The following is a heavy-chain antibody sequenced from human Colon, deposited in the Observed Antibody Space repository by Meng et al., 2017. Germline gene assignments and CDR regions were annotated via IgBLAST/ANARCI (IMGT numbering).Heavy chain of an antibody. CDR3: ARGLFDY. CDR1: GGSSRGYY. CDR2: INHSGST. V-gene: IGHV4-34*01. Sequence: VQQQQGGAGLLKPSETLTLTCAVYGGSSRGYYWSWISQPPGKGLEWIGEINHSGSTNYNPSLKSRVTISVDTSKNQFSLKLSSVTAAETAVYYCARGLFDYWGQGTLVTVSS. J-gene: IGHJ4*02.